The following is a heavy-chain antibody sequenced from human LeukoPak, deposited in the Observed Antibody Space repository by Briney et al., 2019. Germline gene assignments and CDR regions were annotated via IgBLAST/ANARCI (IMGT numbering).Heavy chain of an antibody. J-gene: IGHJ4*02. V-gene: IGHV1-8*02. Sequence: ASVKVSCKASGYTFSGYYMHWVRQATGQGLEWMGWMNPNSGNTGYAQKFQGRVTMTRNTSINTAYMELSSLRSEDTAVYYCARAWLGSGSYSAHWGQGTLVTVSS. D-gene: IGHD3-10*01. CDR1: GYTFSGYY. CDR3: ARAWLGSGSYSAH. CDR2: MNPNSGNT.